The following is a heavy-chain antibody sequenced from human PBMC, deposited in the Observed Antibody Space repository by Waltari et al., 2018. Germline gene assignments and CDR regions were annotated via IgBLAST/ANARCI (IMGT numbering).Heavy chain of an antibody. Sequence: EVKVVQSGGGLVRPGGSLTLSCSACGFAFSSYTMDWVRQAPGKGLEWVSSISSNSRYKNYADSTKGRFTISRDNAKNSVYLLMNSLRVEDTAIYFCARPRAMGEIDHWGQGTLVAVSS. V-gene: IGHV3-21*01. CDR1: GFAFSSYT. D-gene: IGHD3-16*01. J-gene: IGHJ4*02. CDR2: ISSNSRYK. CDR3: ARPRAMGEIDH.